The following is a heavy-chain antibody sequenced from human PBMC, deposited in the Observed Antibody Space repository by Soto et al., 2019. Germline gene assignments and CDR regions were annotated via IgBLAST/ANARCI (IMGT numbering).Heavy chain of an antibody. D-gene: IGHD6-19*01. CDR1: GFSFSSSW. CDR2: INSDGSTT. V-gene: IGHV3-74*01. Sequence: SLRLSCAASGFSFSSSWMHWVRQAPGKGLVWVSRINSDGSTTNYADSVKGRFTISRDNAKNTLYLQMNSLRAEDTAVYYCARGPSGWYGYDYWGQGTLVTVSS. J-gene: IGHJ4*02. CDR3: ARGPSGWYGYDY.